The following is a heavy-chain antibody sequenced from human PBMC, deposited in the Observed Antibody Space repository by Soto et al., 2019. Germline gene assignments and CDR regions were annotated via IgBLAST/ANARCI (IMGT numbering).Heavy chain of an antibody. CDR1: GGSISSGDYY. CDR3: ARLESYGSGSYNDY. D-gene: IGHD3-10*01. J-gene: IGHJ4*02. V-gene: IGHV4-39*07. CDR2: ISYSGTT. Sequence: QLQLQESGPGLVKPSETLSLTCTVSGGSISSGDYYWAWIRQPPGEGLQWIGSISYSGTTYYHPSFESRVTISVDTSKSQFSLKLSSVTAADTAVYYCARLESYGSGSYNDYWGQGTLVTVSS.